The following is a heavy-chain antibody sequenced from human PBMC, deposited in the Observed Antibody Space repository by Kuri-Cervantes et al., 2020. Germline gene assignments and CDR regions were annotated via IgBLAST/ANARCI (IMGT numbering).Heavy chain of an antibody. CDR1: GFTFDDYA. CDR2: ISSSSSYI. D-gene: IGHD4-17*01. V-gene: IGHV3-21*03. Sequence: GESLKISCAASGFTFDDYAMHWVRQGPGKGLEWVSGISSSSSYIYYADSVKGRFTISRDNAKNSLYLQMNSLRAEDTAVYYCARAPLTTVTNSWYFDLWGRGTLVTVSS. CDR3: ARAPLTTVTNSWYFDL. J-gene: IGHJ2*01.